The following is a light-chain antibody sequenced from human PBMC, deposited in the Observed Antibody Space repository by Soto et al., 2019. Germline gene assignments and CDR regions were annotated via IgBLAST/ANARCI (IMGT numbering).Light chain of an antibody. V-gene: IGLV1-44*01. J-gene: IGLJ1*01. Sequence: SVLTQPPSASGTPGQRVTISCSGSSSDIGRNTVNWYQQPPETAPKLLIHRNNQRPSGVPDRFSGSKSGTSASLAISGLQSEDEADYYCAVWDDSLNGDVFGTGTKVTVL. CDR2: RNN. CDR3: AVWDDSLNGDV. CDR1: SSDIGRNT.